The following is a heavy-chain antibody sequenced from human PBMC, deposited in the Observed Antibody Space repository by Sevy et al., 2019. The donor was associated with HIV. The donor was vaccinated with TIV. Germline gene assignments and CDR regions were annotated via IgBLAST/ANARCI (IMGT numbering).Heavy chain of an antibody. V-gene: IGHV3-7*01. J-gene: IGHJ4*02. CDR3: ARGIFGSGSRLGLGY. Sequence: GGSLRLSCIASGFTFSNNWMTWVRQAPGKGLQWVANIKQDGSEKYFVDSVKGRFTISRDNAKNSLYLQMSSLRVEDTALYYCARGIFGSGSRLGLGYWGQGTLVTVSS. CDR2: IKQDGSEK. CDR1: GFTFSNNW. D-gene: IGHD3-10*01.